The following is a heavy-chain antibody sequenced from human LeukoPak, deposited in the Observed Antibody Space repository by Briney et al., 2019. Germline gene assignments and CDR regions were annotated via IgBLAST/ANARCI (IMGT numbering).Heavy chain of an antibody. D-gene: IGHD6-13*01. CDR2: ISGYNGNT. CDR3: AREASGAPGTREFDY. CDR1: GYTFTRYG. Sequence: ALVKVSCKASGYTFTRYGISWVRQAPGQGLEWMGWISGYNGNTKYAQKVQGRVTMTTDTSTSTAYMELRSLRFDDTAVYYRAREASGAPGTREFDYWGQGTLVTVSS. J-gene: IGHJ4*02. V-gene: IGHV1-18*01.